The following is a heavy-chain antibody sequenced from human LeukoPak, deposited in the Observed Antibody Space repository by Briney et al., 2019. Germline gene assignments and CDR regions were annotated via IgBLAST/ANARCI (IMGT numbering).Heavy chain of an antibody. V-gene: IGHV3-48*01. CDR2: ISSSSTTI. CDR3: ARGIWNGPYY. J-gene: IGHJ4*02. CDR1: GFTFSSYS. D-gene: IGHD1-1*01. Sequence: GGSLRLSCAASGFTFSSYSINSVRQAPGKGLEWVSYISSSSTTIYYADSVKGRFTISRDNAKNSMYLQMNSLRAEDTAVYYCARGIWNGPYYWGQGTLVTVSS.